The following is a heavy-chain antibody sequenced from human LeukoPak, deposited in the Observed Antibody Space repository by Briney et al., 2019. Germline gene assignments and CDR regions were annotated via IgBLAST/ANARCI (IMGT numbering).Heavy chain of an antibody. V-gene: IGHV3-30*02. CDR1: GFTFSSYG. CDR3: ARNPYYDFWSGYSGPGWFDP. CDR2: IRYDGSNK. J-gene: IGHJ5*02. D-gene: IGHD3-3*01. Sequence: GGSLRLSCAASGFTFSSYGMHWVRQAPGKGLEWVAFIRYDGSNKYYADSVKGRFTISRDNSKNTLYLQMNSLRAEDTAVYYCARNPYYDFWSGYSGPGWFDPWGQGTLVTVSS.